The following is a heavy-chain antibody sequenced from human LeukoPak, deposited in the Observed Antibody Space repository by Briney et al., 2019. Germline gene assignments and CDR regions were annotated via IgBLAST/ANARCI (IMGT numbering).Heavy chain of an antibody. CDR2: IYYSGST. CDR3: ARALPPTGSSWSLGRGAFDI. Sequence: PSETLSLTCTVSGGSISSYYWSWIRQPPGKGLEWIGYIYYSGSTNYNPSLKSRVTISVDTSKNQFSLKLSSVTAADTAVYYCARALPPTGSSWSLGRGAFDIWGQGTMVTVSS. V-gene: IGHV4-59*01. CDR1: GGSISSYY. D-gene: IGHD6-13*01. J-gene: IGHJ3*02.